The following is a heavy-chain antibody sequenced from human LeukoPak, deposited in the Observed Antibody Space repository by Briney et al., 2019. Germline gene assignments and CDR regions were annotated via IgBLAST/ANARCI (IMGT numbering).Heavy chain of an antibody. CDR1: GFTFSTYA. V-gene: IGHV3-23*01. D-gene: IGHD3-22*01. CDR3: AKGGSITMMVVTPDAFDI. Sequence: GGSLRLSCAASGFTFSTYAMNWVRQAPGKGLEWVSGISGSGGSTYYADSVKGQFTISRDNSKNTVYLQMNSLRADDTAVYYCAKGGSITMMVVTPDAFDIWGQGTMVTVSS. CDR2: ISGSGGST. J-gene: IGHJ3*02.